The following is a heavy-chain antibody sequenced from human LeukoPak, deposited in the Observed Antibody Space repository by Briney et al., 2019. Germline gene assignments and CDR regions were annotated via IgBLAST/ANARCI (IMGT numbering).Heavy chain of an antibody. Sequence: GGSLRLSCAASGFSVSNYYMTWVRQAPGKGLEWVSIIYIAPTTYYADSGKGRFTISRDNSKNTLYLLLNNLRAEDTAVYYCAREIKTNWFDPWGQGTLVTVSS. J-gene: IGHJ5*02. V-gene: IGHV3-53*01. CDR2: IYIAPTT. CDR3: AREIKTNWFDP. CDR1: GFSVSNYY.